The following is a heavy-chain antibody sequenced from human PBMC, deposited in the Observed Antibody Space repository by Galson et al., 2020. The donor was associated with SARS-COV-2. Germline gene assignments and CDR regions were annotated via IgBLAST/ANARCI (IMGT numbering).Heavy chain of an antibody. V-gene: IGHV1-24*01. Sequence: ASEKVSRKVPGYTLTELSMHWVRQAPRKGLEWMGGFDPEDGETIYAQKFQGRVTMTEETSPDTHYMELSSLRSEDTAVYYCATGPAVAASHWFDPWGQGTLVTVSS. CDR3: ATGPAVAASHWFDP. CDR1: GYTLTELS. J-gene: IGHJ5*02. CDR2: FDPEDGET. D-gene: IGHD6-19*01.